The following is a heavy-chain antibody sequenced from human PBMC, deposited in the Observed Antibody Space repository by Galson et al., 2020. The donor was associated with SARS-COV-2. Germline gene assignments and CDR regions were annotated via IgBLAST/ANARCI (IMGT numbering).Heavy chain of an antibody. D-gene: IGHD2-2*01. CDR1: GFTFSSYA. V-gene: IGHV3-23*01. CDR3: AKGDCNSTSCYGMDV. Sequence: GGSLRLSCAASGFTFSSYAMSWVRQAPGKGLEWVSAISGSGGSTYYADSVKGRFTISRDNSKNTLYLQMNSLRAEDTAVYYCAKGDCNSTSCYGMDVWGQGTTVTVSS. CDR2: ISGSGGST. J-gene: IGHJ6*02.